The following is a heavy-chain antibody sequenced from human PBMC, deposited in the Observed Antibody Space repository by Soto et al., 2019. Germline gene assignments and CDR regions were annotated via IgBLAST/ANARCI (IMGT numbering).Heavy chain of an antibody. D-gene: IGHD4-17*01. CDR1: GDSLRTSFW. Sequence: QVQLQESGPRLVKPSETLSLTCTVSGDSLRTSFWWTWVRQSPGKGLEWIGQIYHVGSTNYNPALKSRVTISVDKSKNQFSLKSTSVNAADTAVYYCAKASYGLGYFDYWGQGALVAVSS. CDR3: AKASYGLGYFDY. V-gene: IGHV4-4*02. J-gene: IGHJ4*02. CDR2: IYHVGST.